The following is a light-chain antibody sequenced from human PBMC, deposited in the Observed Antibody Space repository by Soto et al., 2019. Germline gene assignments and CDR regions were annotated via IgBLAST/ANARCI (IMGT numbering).Light chain of an antibody. V-gene: IGLV2-8*01. CDR3: SSYANSNNYV. Sequence: QSALTQPPSASGSPGQSVTISCSGTSSDIGGYTYVSWYQHHPGKAPKLMIYEVSKRPSGVPDRFSGSKSGNTASLTVSGRQAEDEADYYCSSYANSNNYVFGTGIKVTVL. J-gene: IGLJ1*01. CDR1: SSDIGGYTY. CDR2: EVS.